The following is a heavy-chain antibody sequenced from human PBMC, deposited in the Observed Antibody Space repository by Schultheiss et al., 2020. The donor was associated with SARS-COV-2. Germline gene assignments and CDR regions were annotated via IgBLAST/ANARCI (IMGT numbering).Heavy chain of an antibody. CDR2: ISSAGGST. J-gene: IGHJ3*02. CDR1: GFTFSSYA. V-gene: IGHV3-64*04. Sequence: GESLKISCAASGFTFSSYAMHWVRQAPGKGLEYLSAISSAGGSTYYADSVKGRFTISRDNSKNTLYLQMNSLKTEDTAVYYCTTILWETGDAFDIWGQGTMVTVSS. D-gene: IGHD2-21*01. CDR3: TTILWETGDAFDI.